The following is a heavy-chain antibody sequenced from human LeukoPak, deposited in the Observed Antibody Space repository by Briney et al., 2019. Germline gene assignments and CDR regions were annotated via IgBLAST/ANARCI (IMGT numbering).Heavy chain of an antibody. J-gene: IGHJ3*02. Sequence: SETLSLTCTVSCGSISSYYWSWIRQPPGKGLEWIGYIYYSGSTNYNPSLKSRVTISVDTSKNQFSLKLSSVTAADTAVYYCATYYDYIWGSYRYNLGAFDIWGQGTMVTVSS. V-gene: IGHV4-59*01. CDR2: IYYSGST. D-gene: IGHD3-16*02. CDR1: CGSISSYY. CDR3: ATYYDYIWGSYRYNLGAFDI.